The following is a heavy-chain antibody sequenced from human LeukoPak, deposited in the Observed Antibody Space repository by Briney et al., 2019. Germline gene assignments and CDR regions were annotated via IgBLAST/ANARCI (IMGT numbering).Heavy chain of an antibody. D-gene: IGHD5-18*01. CDR3: ARDRFDTAFI. CDR2: IYYSGTT. CDR1: GGSISSSINYY. J-gene: IGHJ4*02. Sequence: SETLSLTCTVSGGSISSSINYYWGWIRQPPGKGLEWIGSIYYSGTTYYNSSLKSRVTISVDTSNNQFSLKLSSVTAADTAVYYCARDRFDTAFIWGQGTLVTVSS. V-gene: IGHV4-39*07.